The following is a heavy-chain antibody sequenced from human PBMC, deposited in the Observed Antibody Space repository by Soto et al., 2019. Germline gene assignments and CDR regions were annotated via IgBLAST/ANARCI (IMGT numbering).Heavy chain of an antibody. J-gene: IGHJ4*02. Sequence: LRLSCAASGFTFSSYAMSWVRQAPGKGLEWVSAIGGDGIDTHYVDSVKGRFAISRDNSRNTLYLQMSSLRAEDTALYYCVFYDVLTGYDHWGQGTLVTVSS. CDR3: VFYDVLTGYDH. D-gene: IGHD3-9*01. CDR2: IGGDGIDT. V-gene: IGHV3-23*01. CDR1: GFTFSSYA.